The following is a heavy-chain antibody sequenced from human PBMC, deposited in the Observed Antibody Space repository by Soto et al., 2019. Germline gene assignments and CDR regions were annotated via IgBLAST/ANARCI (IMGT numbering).Heavy chain of an antibody. D-gene: IGHD3-22*01. Sequence: QVELVQSGAEVKKPGSSVKVSCQASEDTFRNYAISWVRQAPGQGLEWMGGIIPIFGTANYAQKFQGRVTITEDTSANKVSLELSSLRSEDTAVYYCASTKYDSSAYYYWYLGLWGRGTLVTVSS. V-gene: IGHV1-69*06. CDR2: IIPIFGTA. CDR1: EDTFRNYA. J-gene: IGHJ2*01. CDR3: ASTKYDSSAYYYWYLGL.